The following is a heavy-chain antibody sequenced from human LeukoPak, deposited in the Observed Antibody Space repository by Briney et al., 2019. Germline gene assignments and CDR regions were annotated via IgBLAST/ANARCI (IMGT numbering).Heavy chain of an antibody. CDR2: INHSGST. V-gene: IGHV4-34*01. Sequence: PSETLSLTCAVYGGSFSGYYWSWIRQPPGKGLEWIGEINHSGSTNYNPSLKSRVTISVDTSKNQFSLKLSSVTAADTAVYYCARLVTVTTGRRARVSYYFDYWGQGTLVTVSS. CDR1: GGSFSGYY. CDR3: ARLVTVTTGRRARVSYYFDY. D-gene: IGHD4-17*01. J-gene: IGHJ4*02.